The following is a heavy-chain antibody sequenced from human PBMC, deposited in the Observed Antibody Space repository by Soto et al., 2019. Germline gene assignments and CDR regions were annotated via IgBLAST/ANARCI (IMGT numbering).Heavy chain of an antibody. CDR2: INAGNGNT. J-gene: IGHJ4*02. D-gene: IGHD2-2*02. V-gene: IGHV1-3*01. Sequence: GASVKVSCKASGYTFTSYAMHWVRQAPGQRLEWMGWINAGNGNTKYSQKFQGRVTITRDTSASTAYMELSSLRSEDTAVYYCAMAQLIEPAAIYPHFDYWGQGTLVTVPQ. CDR3: AMAQLIEPAAIYPHFDY. CDR1: GYTFTSYA.